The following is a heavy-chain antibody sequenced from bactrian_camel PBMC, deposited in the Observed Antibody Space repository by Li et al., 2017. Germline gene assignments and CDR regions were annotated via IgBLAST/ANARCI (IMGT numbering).Heavy chain of an antibody. D-gene: IGHD1*01. V-gene: IGHV3S53*01. Sequence: HVQLVESGGGSVQSGGSLRLSCVVSGYTYRTYCMGWFRQAPGKEREGVATIDSDGRTSYADSAKGRFTISRDNAKNTVYLQIDSLKPEDTAVYYCAALSLTAYRCPGGDRWGQGTQVTVS. J-gene: IGHJ4*01. CDR2: IDSDGRT. CDR3: AALSLTAYRCPGGDR. CDR1: GYTYRTYC.